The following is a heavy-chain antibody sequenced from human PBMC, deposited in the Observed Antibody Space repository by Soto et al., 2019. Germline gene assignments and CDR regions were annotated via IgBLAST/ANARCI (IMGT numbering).Heavy chain of an antibody. Sequence: GGSLRLSCAASGFTFSSYGMHWVRQAPGKGLEWVAVISYDGSNKYYADSVKGRFTISRDNSKNTLYLQMNSLRAEDTAVYYCAKGQDILTGLDVWGQGTTVTVSS. V-gene: IGHV3-30*18. CDR3: AKGQDILTGLDV. CDR1: GFTFSSYG. D-gene: IGHD3-9*01. J-gene: IGHJ6*02. CDR2: ISYDGSNK.